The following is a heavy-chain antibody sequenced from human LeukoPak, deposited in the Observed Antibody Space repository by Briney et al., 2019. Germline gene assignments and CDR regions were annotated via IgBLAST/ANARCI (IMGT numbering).Heavy chain of an antibody. CDR2: ISAYNGNT. D-gene: IGHD2-2*01. CDR3: ARDGSFRCSSTSCYSGYYYYGMDV. V-gene: IGHV1-18*01. J-gene: IGHJ6*02. Sequence: GASVKVSCKASGYTFASYGISWVRQAPGQGLEWMGWISAYNGNTNYAQKLQGRATMTTDTSTSTAYMELRSLRSDDTAVYYCARDGSFRCSSTSCYSGYYYYGMDVWGQGTTVTVSS. CDR1: GYTFASYG.